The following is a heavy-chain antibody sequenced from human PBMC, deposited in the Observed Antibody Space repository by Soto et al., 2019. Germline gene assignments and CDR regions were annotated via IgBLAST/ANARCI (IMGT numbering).Heavy chain of an antibody. CDR2: IYASGST. Sequence: PSETLSLTCTVSGDSISGYYWSWIRQPAGKGLEWIGRIYASGSTISNPSLRSRVALSVDTSKNQFSLKLNSVTAADTAMYYCARSAYSTGWYTAFDPWSQGTLVTVAS. J-gene: IGHJ5*02. D-gene: IGHD6-19*01. CDR1: GDSISGYY. CDR3: ARSAYSTGWYTAFDP. V-gene: IGHV4-4*07.